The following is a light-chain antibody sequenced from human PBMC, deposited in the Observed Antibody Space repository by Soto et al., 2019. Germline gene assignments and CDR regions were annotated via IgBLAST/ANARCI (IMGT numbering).Light chain of an antibody. CDR2: GNN. Sequence: QSALTQPPSVSGAPGQRVTVSCTGISSNIGAGYDVHWYQQLPGTAPKLLIYGNNNRPSGVPDRFSGSKSGTSASLAITGLQAEDEADYFCQSFDSSPSAWVFGGGTKLTVL. CDR1: SSNIGAGYD. CDR3: QSFDSSPSAWV. V-gene: IGLV1-40*01. J-gene: IGLJ3*02.